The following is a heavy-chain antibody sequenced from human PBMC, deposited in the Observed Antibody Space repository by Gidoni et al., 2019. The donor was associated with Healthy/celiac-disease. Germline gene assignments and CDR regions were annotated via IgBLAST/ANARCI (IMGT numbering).Heavy chain of an antibody. CDR3: AKGRTDTVPGLVGWYFDL. V-gene: IGHV3-9*01. Sequence: EVQLVESGGGLVQPGRSLRLSCAASGFTFDDYAMHWVRQAPGKGLGWVSGISWNSGSIGYADSVKGRFTISRDNAKNSLYLQMNSLRAEDTALYYCAKGRTDTVPGLVGWYFDLWGRGTLVTVSS. D-gene: IGHD2-8*02. CDR1: GFTFDDYA. CDR2: ISWNSGSI. J-gene: IGHJ2*01.